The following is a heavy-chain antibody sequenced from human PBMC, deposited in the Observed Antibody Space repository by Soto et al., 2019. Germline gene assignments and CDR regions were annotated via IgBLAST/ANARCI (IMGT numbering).Heavy chain of an antibody. V-gene: IGHV3-21*01. D-gene: IGHD3-22*01. Sequence: EVQLVESGGGLVKPRGSLRLSCAASGFTFSSYSMNWVRQAPGKGLEWVSSISSSSSYIYYADSVKGRFTISRDNAKNALYLQMTSLRADDTAVYYCARGYHYYDSSGYDKWDAFDIWGQGTMVTVSS. CDR3: ARGYHYYDSSGYDKWDAFDI. CDR1: GFTFSSYS. J-gene: IGHJ3*02. CDR2: ISSSSSYI.